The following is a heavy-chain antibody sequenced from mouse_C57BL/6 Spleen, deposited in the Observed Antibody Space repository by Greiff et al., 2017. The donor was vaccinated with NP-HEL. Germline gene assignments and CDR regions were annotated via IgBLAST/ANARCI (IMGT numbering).Heavy chain of an antibody. CDR2: INPSSGYT. D-gene: IGHD2-1*01. CDR1: GYTFTSYT. J-gene: IGHJ1*03. V-gene: IGHV1-4*01. Sequence: VQVVESGAELARPGASVKMSCKASGYTFTSYTMHWVKQRPGQGLEWIGYINPSSGYTKYNQKFKDKATLTADKSSSTAYMQLSSLTSEDSAVYYCARVYGNYGWYFDVWGTGTTVTVSS. CDR3: ARVYGNYGWYFDV.